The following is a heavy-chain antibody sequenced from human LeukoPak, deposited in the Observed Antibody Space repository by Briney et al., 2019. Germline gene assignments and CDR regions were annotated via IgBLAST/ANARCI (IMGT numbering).Heavy chain of an antibody. CDR3: ARGGSGFLYYYGMDV. V-gene: IGHV1-18*01. CDR2: ISAYNGNT. J-gene: IGHJ6*02. D-gene: IGHD6-19*01. CDR1: GYTFTSYG. Sequence: GASVTVSFTASGYTFTSYGISWVRQAPGQGLEWMGWISAYNGNTNYAQKLQGRVTMTTDTSTSTAYMELRSLRSDDTAVYYCARGGSGFLYYYGMDVWGQGTTVTVSS.